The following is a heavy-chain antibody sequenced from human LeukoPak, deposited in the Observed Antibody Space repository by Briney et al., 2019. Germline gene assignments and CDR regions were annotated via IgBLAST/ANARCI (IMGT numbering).Heavy chain of an antibody. Sequence: ASVNDSCKASGYTFTSCDINWVRQATGQGLEWMGWMNPDSGNTGYAQKFQGRVTMTRNTSISTAYMELSSLRSEDTAVYYCALTGRGYYYDSSGPDYWGQGTLVTVSS. J-gene: IGHJ4*02. CDR3: ALTGRGYYYDSSGPDY. V-gene: IGHV1-8*01. D-gene: IGHD3-22*01. CDR1: GYTFTSCD. CDR2: MNPDSGNT.